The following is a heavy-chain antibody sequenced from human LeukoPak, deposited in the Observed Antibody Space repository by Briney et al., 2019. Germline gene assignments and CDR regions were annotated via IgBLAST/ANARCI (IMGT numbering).Heavy chain of an antibody. CDR3: ARHTSRRWFGELLPDRFDY. CDR2: IHYSGNT. Sequence: SETLSLTCTVSGGSISSGSYYWGWIRQPPGKGLECIGTIHYSGNTNYNPSLKSRVTISVDTSKNQFSLKLSSVTAADTAVYYCARHTSRRWFGELLPDRFDYWGQGTLVTVSS. CDR1: GGSISSGSYY. V-gene: IGHV4-39*01. J-gene: IGHJ4*02. D-gene: IGHD3-10*01.